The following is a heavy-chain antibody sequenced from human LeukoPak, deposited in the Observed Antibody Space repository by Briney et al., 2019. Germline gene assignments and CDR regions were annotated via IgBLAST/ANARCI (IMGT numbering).Heavy chain of an antibody. CDR1: GDSISSYY. V-gene: IGHV4-4*07. CDR3: ARLPQDYDFWSGYYRNNFDI. J-gene: IGHJ3*02. D-gene: IGHD3-3*01. Sequence: SETLSLTCTVSGDSISSYYWSWIRQPAGKGLEWIGRIHPSGSTYYNPSLKSRVTISVDTSKNQFSLKLSSVTAADTAVYYCARLPQDYDFWSGYYRNNFDIWGQGTMVTVSS. CDR2: IHPSGST.